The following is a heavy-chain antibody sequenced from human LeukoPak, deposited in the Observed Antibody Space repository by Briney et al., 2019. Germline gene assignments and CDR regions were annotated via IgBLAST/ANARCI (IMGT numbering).Heavy chain of an antibody. J-gene: IGHJ4*02. D-gene: IGHD2-15*01. CDR2: IIPILGIA. Sequence: GTSVKVSCKASGGTFSSYAISWVRQAPGQGLEWMGRIIPILGIANYAQRFQGRVTVTADKSTSTAYMALSSLRSEDTAVYYCARRGDIVVPLVGGWFEYWGQGTLDTVLS. V-gene: IGHV1-69*04. CDR3: ARRGDIVVPLVGGWFEY. CDR1: GGTFSSYA.